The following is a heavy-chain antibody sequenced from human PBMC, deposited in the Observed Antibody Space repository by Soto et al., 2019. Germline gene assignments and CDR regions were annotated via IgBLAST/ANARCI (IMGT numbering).Heavy chain of an antibody. CDR3: ARGLVVNTRGGWFDP. V-gene: IGHV4-30-2*01. CDR1: GGSISSGGYS. D-gene: IGHD3-22*01. Sequence: SETLSLTCAVSGGSISSGGYSWSWIRQPPGKGLEWIGYIYHSGSTYYNPSLKSRVTISVDRSKNQFSLKLSSVTAADTAVYYCARGLVVNTRGGWFDPWGQGTLVTVSS. CDR2: IYHSGST. J-gene: IGHJ5*02.